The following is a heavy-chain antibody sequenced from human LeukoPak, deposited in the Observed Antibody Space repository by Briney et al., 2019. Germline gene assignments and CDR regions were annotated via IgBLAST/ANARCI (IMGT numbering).Heavy chain of an antibody. V-gene: IGHV3-7*01. CDR3: ARYHWNDVAY. D-gene: IGHD1-1*01. J-gene: IGHJ4*02. CDR2: IKEDGSET. Sequence: TGGSLRLSCTASGLSLNNYWMTWVRQAPGKGLEWVANIKEDGSETYYVDSVKGRFTISRDNAKNSLYLQMNSLRAEDSAVYYCARYHWNDVAYWGQGTLVTVSS. CDR1: GLSLNNYW.